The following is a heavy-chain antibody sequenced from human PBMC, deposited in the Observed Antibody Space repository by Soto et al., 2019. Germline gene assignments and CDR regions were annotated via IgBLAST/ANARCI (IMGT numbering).Heavy chain of an antibody. J-gene: IGHJ6*03. V-gene: IGHV3-23*01. CDR2: ISGSGGST. CDR3: AKAGLLSYYYYYYYMDV. CDR1: GFTFSSYA. Sequence: GGSLRLSCAASGFTFSSYAMSWVRQAPGKGLEWVSAISGSGGSTYYADSVKGRFTISRDNSKNTLYLQMNSLRAEDTAVYYCAKAGLLSYYYYYYYMDVWGKGTTVTVSS.